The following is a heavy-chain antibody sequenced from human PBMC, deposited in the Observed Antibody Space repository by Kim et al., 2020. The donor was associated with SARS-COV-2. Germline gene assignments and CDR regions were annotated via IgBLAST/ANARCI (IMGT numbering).Heavy chain of an antibody. CDR3: AKQVKILWWTEQNYWDY. J-gene: IGHJ4*02. CDR2: ISYDGSNK. V-gene: IGHV3-30*18. CDR1: GFTFSSYG. Sequence: GGSLRLSCAASGFTFSSYGMHWVRQAPGKGLEWVAVISYDGSNKYYADSVKGRFTISRDNSKNTLYLQMNSLRAEDTAVYYCAKQVKILWWTEQNYWDYWGQGTLVTVSS. D-gene: IGHD2-21*01.